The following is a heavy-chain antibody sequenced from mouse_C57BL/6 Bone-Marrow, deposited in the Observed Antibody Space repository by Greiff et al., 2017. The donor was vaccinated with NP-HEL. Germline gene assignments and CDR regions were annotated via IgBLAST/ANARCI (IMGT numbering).Heavy chain of an antibody. D-gene: IGHD1-2*01. V-gene: IGHV1-53*01. CDR1: GYTFTSYW. J-gene: IGHJ4*01. CDR3: ARGPLRLQDYYAMDY. CDR2: INPSNGGT. Sequence: QVHVKQPGTELVKPGASVKLSCKASGYTFTSYWMHWVKQRPGQGLEWIGNINPSNGGTNYNEKFKSKATLTVDKSSSTAYMQLSSLTSEDSAVYYCARGPLRLQDYYAMDYWGQGTSVTVSS.